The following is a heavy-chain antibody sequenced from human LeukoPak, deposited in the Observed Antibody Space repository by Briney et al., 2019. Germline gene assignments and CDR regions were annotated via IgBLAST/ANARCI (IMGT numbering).Heavy chain of an antibody. J-gene: IGHJ3*01. D-gene: IGHD3-22*01. V-gene: IGHV5-51*01. CDR1: GYSFTTYW. CDR3: ARPNITSYYDSRGYDAFDV. CDR2: IYPDDSDT. Sequence: GASLQISCKGSGYSFTTYWIAWVRQMPGKGVEWMGNIYPDDSDTRYSPSFQGQVTISADKSVRTAYLQWSSLKASDTAMYYCARPNITSYYDSRGYDAFDVWGQGTMVTVSS.